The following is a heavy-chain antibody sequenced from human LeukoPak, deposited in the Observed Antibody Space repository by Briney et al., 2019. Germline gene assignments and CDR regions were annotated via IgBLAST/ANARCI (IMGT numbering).Heavy chain of an antibody. D-gene: IGHD1-26*01. Sequence: GGSLRLSCAASGFTFSSYAMSWVRQAPGKGLEWVSAISGSGGSTYYADSVKGRFTISRDNSKNTLYLQMNSLRAEDTAVYYCARDWESPYYFDYWGQGTLVTVSS. CDR2: ISGSGGST. J-gene: IGHJ4*02. CDR1: GFTFSSYA. V-gene: IGHV3-23*01. CDR3: ARDWESPYYFDY.